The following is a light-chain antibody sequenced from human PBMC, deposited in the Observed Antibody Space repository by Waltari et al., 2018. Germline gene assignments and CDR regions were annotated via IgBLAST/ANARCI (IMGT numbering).Light chain of an antibody. CDR1: SSAIGGYNY. Sequence: QSALTQPASVSGSPGQSITISCPGTSSAIGGYNYFSWYQQVPGKAPKLMIYDVSNRPSGVSSRFSGSKSGNTASLTISGLQAEDEADYFCSSYIDSSTLELFGGGTSLTVL. J-gene: IGLJ2*01. CDR2: DVS. CDR3: SSYIDSSTLEL. V-gene: IGLV2-14*03.